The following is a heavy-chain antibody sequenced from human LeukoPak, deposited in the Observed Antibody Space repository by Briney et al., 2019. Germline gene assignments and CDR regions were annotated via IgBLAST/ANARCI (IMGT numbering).Heavy chain of an antibody. CDR1: GYSFSDYA. D-gene: IGHD4-17*01. V-gene: IGHV1-3*01. J-gene: IGHJ4*02. CDR3: ARGRWTATETTYYLDY. Sequence: GASVKVSCKASGYSFSDYAIQWVGQAPGQGLEGLGWINAGNGKTKYSQNFQGRGTITRDRSASTAYMELSSLRFEDTSIYYCARGRWTATETTYYLDYWGQGTLVTVSS. CDR2: INAGNGKT.